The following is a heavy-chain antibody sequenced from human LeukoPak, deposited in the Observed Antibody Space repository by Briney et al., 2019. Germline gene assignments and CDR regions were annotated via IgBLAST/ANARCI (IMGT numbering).Heavy chain of an antibody. CDR3: ARDGYGDYGRFDY. V-gene: IGHV1-69*04. Sequence: SVKVSCKASGDTFSSYAISWVRQAPGQGLEWMGRIIPILGIANYAQKFQGRVTITADKSTSTAYMELGSLRSEDTAVYYCARDGYGDYGRFDYWGQGTLVTVSS. J-gene: IGHJ4*02. CDR2: IIPILGIA. CDR1: GDTFSSYA. D-gene: IGHD4-17*01.